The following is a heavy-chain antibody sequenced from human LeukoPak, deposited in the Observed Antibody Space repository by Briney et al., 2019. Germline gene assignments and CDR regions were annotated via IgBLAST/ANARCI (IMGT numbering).Heavy chain of an antibody. J-gene: IGHJ5*02. CDR3: VRDSLVRYFVTYNWFDP. Sequence: ASVKVSCKASGYTFTSYGISWVRQAPGQGLEWMGWISAYNGNTNYAQKLQGRVTMTTDTSTSTAYMELRSLRSDDTAVYYCVRDSLVRYFVTYNWFDPWGQGTLVTVSS. D-gene: IGHD3-9*01. CDR1: GYTFTSYG. CDR2: ISAYNGNT. V-gene: IGHV1-18*01.